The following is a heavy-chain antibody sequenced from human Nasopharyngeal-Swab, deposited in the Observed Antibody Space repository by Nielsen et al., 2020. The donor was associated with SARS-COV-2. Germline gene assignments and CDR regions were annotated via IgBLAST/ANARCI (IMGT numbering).Heavy chain of an antibody. J-gene: IGHJ4*02. Sequence: GSLRLSCTVSVYSISSGYYWGWIRQPPGKGLEWIGSIYHSGSTYYNPSLKSRVTISVDTSKNQFSLKLSSVTAADTAVYYCARDSGYSSSWYSRDYYFDYWGQGTLVTVSS. CDR2: IYHSGST. CDR3: ARDSGYSSSWYSRDYYFDY. CDR1: VYSISSGYY. D-gene: IGHD6-13*01. V-gene: IGHV4-38-2*02.